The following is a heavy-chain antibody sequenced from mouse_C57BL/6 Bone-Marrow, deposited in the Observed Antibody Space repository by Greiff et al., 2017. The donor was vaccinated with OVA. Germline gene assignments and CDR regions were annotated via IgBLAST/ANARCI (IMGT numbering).Heavy chain of an antibody. D-gene: IGHD1-1*01. CDR3: TTTVVAPGYYFDY. CDR1: GYTFTDYE. V-gene: IGHV1-15*01. Sequence: VQLKESGAELVRPGASVTLSCKASGYTFTDYEMHWVKQTPVHGLEWIGAIDPETGGTAYNQKFKGKAILTADKSSSTAYMELRSLTSEDSAVYYCTTTVVAPGYYFDYWGQGTTLTVSS. CDR2: IDPETGGT. J-gene: IGHJ2*01.